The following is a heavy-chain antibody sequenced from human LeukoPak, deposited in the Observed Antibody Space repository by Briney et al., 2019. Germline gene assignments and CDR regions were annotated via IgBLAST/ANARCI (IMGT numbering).Heavy chain of an antibody. CDR2: ISYDRSNK. CDR3: ARAPGYSEYDQYYFDY. J-gene: IGHJ4*02. CDR1: GFTFSSHA. V-gene: IGHV3-30-3*01. D-gene: IGHD5-12*01. Sequence: GRSLRLSCAASGFTFSSHALHWVRQAPGKGLEWVAVISYDRSNKYYADSVKGRFTISRDNSRNTLYLQMNSLRAEDTAVYYCARAPGYSEYDQYYFDYWGQGTLVTVSS.